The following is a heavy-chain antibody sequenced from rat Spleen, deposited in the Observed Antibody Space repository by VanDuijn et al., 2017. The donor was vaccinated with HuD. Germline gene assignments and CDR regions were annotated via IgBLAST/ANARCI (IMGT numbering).Heavy chain of an antibody. CDR3: VREDFGVRY. CDR2: ISPGGSNT. D-gene: IGHD4-3*01. J-gene: IGHJ2*01. Sequence: EVQLVESGGGLVQPGRSLKLSCTASGFTFSTYYMAWVRQAPTKGLEWFASISPGGSNTYYRDSWKGRFTISSDNAQNTLYLQMSKLGSEDTAIYYCVREDFGVRYWGQGVTVTVSS. V-gene: IGHV5-25*01. CDR1: GFTFSTYY.